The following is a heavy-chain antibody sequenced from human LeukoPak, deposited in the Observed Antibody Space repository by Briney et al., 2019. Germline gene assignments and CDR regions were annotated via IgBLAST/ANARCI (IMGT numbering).Heavy chain of an antibody. CDR2: FSGSGGST. D-gene: IGHD6-19*01. CDR1: GFTFSSYA. Sequence: GGSLRLSCAASGFTFSSYAMSWVRQAPGKGLECISGFSGSGGSTYYADSVKGRFTISRDNSKNTLYLQMNSLRAEDTAVYYCAKGESSSGRSLDAFDIWGQGTMVTVSS. CDR3: AKGESSSGRSLDAFDI. J-gene: IGHJ3*02. V-gene: IGHV3-23*01.